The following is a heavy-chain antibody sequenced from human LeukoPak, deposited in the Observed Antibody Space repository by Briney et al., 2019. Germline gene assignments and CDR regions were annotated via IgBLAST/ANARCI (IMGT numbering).Heavy chain of an antibody. CDR2: IYPRDSDT. CDR3: ARRSSSGGYYFDY. Sequence: PGESLKISCKGSEYSFSSYWIGWVRQMPGKGLEWMGIIYPRDSDTRYSPSFQGQVTISADKSISTAYLQWSSLKASDTAMYYCARRSSSGGYYFDYWGQGTLVTVSS. D-gene: IGHD3-16*01. CDR1: EYSFSSYW. J-gene: IGHJ4*02. V-gene: IGHV5-51*01.